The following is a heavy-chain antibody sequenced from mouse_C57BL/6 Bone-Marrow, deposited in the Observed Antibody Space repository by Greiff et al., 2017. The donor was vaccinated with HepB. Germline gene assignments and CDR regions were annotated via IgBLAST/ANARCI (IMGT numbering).Heavy chain of an antibody. CDR2: IDPNSGGT. CDR1: GYTFTSYW. CDR3: AREDYEYAMDY. J-gene: IGHJ4*01. V-gene: IGHV1-72*01. Sequence: QVQLQQPGAELVKPGASVKLSCKASGYTFTSYWMHWVKQRPGRDLEWIGRIDPNSGGTKYNEKFKSKATLTVDKPSSTAYMQLSSLTSEDSAVYYCAREDYEYAMDYWGQGTSVTVSS. D-gene: IGHD2-4*01.